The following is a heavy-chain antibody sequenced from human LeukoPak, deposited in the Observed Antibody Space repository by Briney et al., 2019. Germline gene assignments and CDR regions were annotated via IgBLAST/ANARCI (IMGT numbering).Heavy chain of an antibody. CDR3: AKDRYSSSWYYFDY. J-gene: IGHJ4*02. CDR2: ITSSSNTI. V-gene: IGHV3-48*04. CDR1: GFTFSSYS. Sequence: GGSLRLSCAASGFTFSSYSMNWVRQAPGKGLEWVSYITSSSNTISYADSVKGRFTISRDNAKNSLYLQMNSLRAEDTALYYCAKDRYSSSWYYFDYWGQGTLVTVSS. D-gene: IGHD6-13*01.